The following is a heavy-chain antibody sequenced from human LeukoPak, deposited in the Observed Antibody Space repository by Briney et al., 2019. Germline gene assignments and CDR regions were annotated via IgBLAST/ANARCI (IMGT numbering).Heavy chain of an antibody. CDR2: IYTSGST. CDR1: GGSISTYC. D-gene: IGHD6-13*01. CDR3: ARAGSPCIVAAPFVH. V-gene: IGHV4-4*07. Sequence: SETLSLTCTVSGGSISTYCWSWVRLPAGKGLEWVGRIYTSGSTNTDPPLKCRVTMSVDTSKNQYSLKLSSMTAADTAVYYCARAGSPCIVAAPFVHWGQGTLVTVSS. J-gene: IGHJ4*02.